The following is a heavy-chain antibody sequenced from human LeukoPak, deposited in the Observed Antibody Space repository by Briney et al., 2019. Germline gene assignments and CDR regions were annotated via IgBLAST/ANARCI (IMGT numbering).Heavy chain of an antibody. Sequence: PSETLSLTCTVSGGSISSGSYYWSWIRQPAGKGLEWIGRIYTSGSTNYNPSLKSRVTISVDTSKNQFSLKLSSVTAADTAVYYCAREGSQKGYFDWFANYYMDVWGKGTTVTISS. D-gene: IGHD3-9*01. CDR1: GGSISSGSYY. CDR2: IYTSGST. J-gene: IGHJ6*03. V-gene: IGHV4-61*02. CDR3: AREGSQKGYFDWFANYYMDV.